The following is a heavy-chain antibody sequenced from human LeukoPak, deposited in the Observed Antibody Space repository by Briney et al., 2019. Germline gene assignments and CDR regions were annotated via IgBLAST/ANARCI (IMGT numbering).Heavy chain of an antibody. CDR1: GFKFSSYG. V-gene: IGHV3-30*02. D-gene: IGHD2-15*01. J-gene: IGHJ5*02. CDR2: IQNDEREI. CDR3: ARDRGSYSYSFDP. Sequence: GGSLRLSCAASGFKFSSYGMHWVRQAPGKGLEWVAFIQNDEREIWYADSVKGRFTISRDNSKNTLYPQMNSLRVEETAVYYCARDRGSYSYSFDPWGQGTLVTVSS.